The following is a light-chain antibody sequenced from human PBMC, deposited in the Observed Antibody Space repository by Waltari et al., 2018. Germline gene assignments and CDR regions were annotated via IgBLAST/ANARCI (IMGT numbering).Light chain of an antibody. Sequence: EIVLTQSPATLSLSPGERATLSCRASQSVSSSLAWYQQKPGQAPRLLIYDASNRATGIPARFSGSGSGTDFTLTISSLEPEDFAVYYCQQRSNWPPPTFGQGTKVEIK. J-gene: IGKJ1*01. CDR3: QQRSNWPPPT. CDR1: QSVSSS. CDR2: DAS. V-gene: IGKV3-11*01.